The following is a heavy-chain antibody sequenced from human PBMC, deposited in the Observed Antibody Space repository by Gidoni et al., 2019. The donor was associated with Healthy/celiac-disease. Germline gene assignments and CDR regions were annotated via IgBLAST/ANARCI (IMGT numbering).Heavy chain of an antibody. CDR3: ERVLARHGSGSYYRY. D-gene: IGHD3-10*01. CDR2: ISAYNGNT. Sequence: QVQLVQSGAELKKPGASVKVSCKASGYTFTSYGISWVRQAPGQGLEWMGWISAYNGNTNYAQKLQGRVTMTTDTSTSTAYMELRRLRSDDTAVYYCERVLARHGSGSYYRYWGQGTLVTVSS. V-gene: IGHV1-18*01. CDR1: GYTFTSYG. J-gene: IGHJ4*02.